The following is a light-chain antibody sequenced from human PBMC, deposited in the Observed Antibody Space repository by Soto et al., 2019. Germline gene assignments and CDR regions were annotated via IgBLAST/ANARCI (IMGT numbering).Light chain of an antibody. Sequence: IQLTQSPSFLSASVGDRVTITCRASQGISSFLVWYQQKPGRAPKVLIYAASTLQSGVPSRFSGSGSGTEFTLTISSLQPEDFATYYCQQLNSYPLTFGGGTKVDIK. J-gene: IGKJ4*01. CDR3: QQLNSYPLT. CDR2: AAS. V-gene: IGKV1-9*01. CDR1: QGISSF.